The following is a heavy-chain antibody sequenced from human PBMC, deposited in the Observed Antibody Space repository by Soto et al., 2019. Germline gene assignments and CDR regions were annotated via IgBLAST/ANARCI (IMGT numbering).Heavy chain of an antibody. CDR2: IIPIFGTA. CDR1: GGTFSSYA. J-gene: IGHJ4*02. V-gene: IGHV1-69*12. Sequence: QVQLVQSGAEVKKPWSSVKVSCKASGGTFSSYAISWVRQAPGQVLAWMGGIIPIFGTANYAQKFQGRVTITADDSTSTAYMEMSSLRSEDTAVYYCARAMMYAYDSSGYPPDFDYWGQGTMVTVSS. CDR3: ARAMMYAYDSSGYPPDFDY. D-gene: IGHD3-22*01.